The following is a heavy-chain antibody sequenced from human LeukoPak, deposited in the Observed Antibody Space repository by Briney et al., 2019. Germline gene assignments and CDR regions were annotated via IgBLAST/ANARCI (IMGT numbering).Heavy chain of an antibody. V-gene: IGHV1-8*03. CDR1: GYTFTSYD. CDR3: ARVRSSVRIYGDYYYYMDV. Sequence: ASVKVSCKASGYTFTSYDINWVRQATGQGLEWMGWMNPNSGNTGYAQKFQGRVTITRNTSISTAYMELSSLRSEDTAVYYCARVRSSVRIYGDYYYYMDVWGKGTTVTVSS. J-gene: IGHJ6*03. D-gene: IGHD4-17*01. CDR2: MNPNSGNT.